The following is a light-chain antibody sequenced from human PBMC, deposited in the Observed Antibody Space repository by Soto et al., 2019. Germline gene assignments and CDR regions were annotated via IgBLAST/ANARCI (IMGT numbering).Light chain of an antibody. CDR3: QQYSNWPLT. J-gene: IGKJ4*01. CDR2: GAS. Sequence: EIVMTQSPATLSVSPGERATLSCRASQTVYNNLAWYQQKPGQPPRLLIYGASARATGIPARFSGSGSGTEFTLPLSSLQSEDFAVYYCQQYSNWPLTFGGGTKVEIK. CDR1: QTVYNN. V-gene: IGKV3-15*01.